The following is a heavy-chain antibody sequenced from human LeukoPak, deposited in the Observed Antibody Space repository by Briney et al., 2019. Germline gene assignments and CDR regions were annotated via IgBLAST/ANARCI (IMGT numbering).Heavy chain of an antibody. V-gene: IGHV1-46*01. J-gene: IGHJ6*02. CDR1: GYTFTGYY. CDR2: INPSGGST. Sequence: ASVKVSCKASGYTFTGYYMHWVRQAPGQGLEWMGIINPSGGSTSYAQKFQGRVTMTRDTSTSTVYMELSSLRSEDTAVYYCARAGDYCSGGSCYSPYSSGINHPPSYYYYYGMDVWGQGTTVTVSS. CDR3: ARAGDYCSGGSCYSPYSSGINHPPSYYYYYGMDV. D-gene: IGHD2-15*01.